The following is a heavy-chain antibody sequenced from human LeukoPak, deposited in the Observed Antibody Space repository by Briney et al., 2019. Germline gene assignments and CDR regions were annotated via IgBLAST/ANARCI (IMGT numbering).Heavy chain of an antibody. CDR1: GFTFSSYG. CDR2: ISYDGSDK. J-gene: IGHJ4*02. CDR3: ANSDY. V-gene: IGHV3-30*18. Sequence: GRSLRLSCAASGFTFSSYGMHWVRQAPGKGLEWVAVISYDGSDKYYADSVKGRFTISRDNSKNALYLQMNSLGAEDTAVYYCANSDYWGQGTLVTVSS.